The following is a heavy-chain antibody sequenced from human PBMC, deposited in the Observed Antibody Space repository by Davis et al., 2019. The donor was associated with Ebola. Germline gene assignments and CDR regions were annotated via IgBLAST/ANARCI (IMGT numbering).Heavy chain of an antibody. J-gene: IGHJ4*02. Sequence: GESLKISCAASGFTFSSYAMSWVRQAPGKGLEWVSAISGSGGSTYYADSVKGRFTISRDNSKNTLYLQMNSLRAEDTAVYYCAKDNGGARGPFDYWGQGTLVTVSS. CDR1: GFTFSSYA. CDR3: AKDNGGARGPFDY. CDR2: ISGSGGST. V-gene: IGHV3-23*01. D-gene: IGHD2-8*01.